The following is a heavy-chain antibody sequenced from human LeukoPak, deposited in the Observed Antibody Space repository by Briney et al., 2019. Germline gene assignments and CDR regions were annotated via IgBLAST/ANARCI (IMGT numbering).Heavy chain of an antibody. CDR2: ISSNGGST. V-gene: IGHV3-64*01. J-gene: IGHJ4*02. D-gene: IGHD3-22*01. Sequence: PGGSLRLSCAASGFTFSSYAMHWVRQAPGKGLEYVSAISSNGGSTYYANSVKGRFTISRDNSKNTLYLQMGSLRAEDMAVYYCARERSYDSSGYFGYWGQGTLVTVSS. CDR1: GFTFSSYA. CDR3: ARERSYDSSGYFGY.